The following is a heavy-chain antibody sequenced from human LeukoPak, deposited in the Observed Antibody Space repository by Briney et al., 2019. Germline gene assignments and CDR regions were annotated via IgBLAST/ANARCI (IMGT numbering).Heavy chain of an antibody. CDR2: IYYSGST. CDR1: GGSISSYY. Sequence: SETLSLTCTVSGGSISSYYWSWVRQPPGKGLEWIGCIYYSGSTKYNPSLKSRITTSVDTSKNQLSLKLTSVTAADTAVYYCASARATAMGPFDYRGQGTMVTVSS. CDR3: ASARATAMGPFDY. V-gene: IGHV4-59*01. J-gene: IGHJ4*02. D-gene: IGHD5-18*01.